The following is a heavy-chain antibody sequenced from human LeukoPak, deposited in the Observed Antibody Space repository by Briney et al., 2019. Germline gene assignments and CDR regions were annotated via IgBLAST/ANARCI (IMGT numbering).Heavy chain of an antibody. CDR1: GYTFTSYY. CDR2: INLSAGNT. D-gene: IGHD3-16*02. CDR3: ARGGRDPMITFGGLIVDRRGWFDP. Sequence: GASVKVSCKASGYTFTSYYMHWVRQAPGQGLEWMGMINLSAGNTSYAQKFQGRATMSRDMSSSTVYMELSSLRSEDTAVYYCARGGRDPMITFGGLIVDRRGWFDPWGQGTLVTVSS. J-gene: IGHJ5*02. V-gene: IGHV1-46*01.